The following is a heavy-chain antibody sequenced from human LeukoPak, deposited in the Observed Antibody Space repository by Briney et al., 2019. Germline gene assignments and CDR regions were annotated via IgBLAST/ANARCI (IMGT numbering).Heavy chain of an antibody. J-gene: IGHJ4*02. V-gene: IGHV3-30*04. D-gene: IGHD1-26*01. Sequence: GGSLRLSCAASAFTFSSYAMHRVRQAPGKGLEWVAVISYDGSNKHYADSVKGRFTISRDNSKNTLYLQMNSLRAEDTAVYYCAREAHTWDSEYYFDYWGQGTLVTVSS. CDR2: ISYDGSNK. CDR3: AREAHTWDSEYYFDY. CDR1: AFTFSSYA.